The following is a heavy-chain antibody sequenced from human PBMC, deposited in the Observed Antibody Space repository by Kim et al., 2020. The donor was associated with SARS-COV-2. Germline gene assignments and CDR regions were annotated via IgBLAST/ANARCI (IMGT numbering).Heavy chain of an antibody. CDR1: GYSFTSYW. CDR2: IYPGDSDT. CDR3: ARRLGYCSGGSCQYYFDY. J-gene: IGHJ4*02. D-gene: IGHD2-15*01. V-gene: IGHV5-51*01. Sequence: GESLKISCKGSGYSFTSYWIGWVRQMPGKGLEWMGIIYPGDSDTRYSPSFQGQVTISADKSISTAYLQWSSLKASDTAMYYCARRLGYCSGGSCQYYFDYWGQGTLVTVSS.